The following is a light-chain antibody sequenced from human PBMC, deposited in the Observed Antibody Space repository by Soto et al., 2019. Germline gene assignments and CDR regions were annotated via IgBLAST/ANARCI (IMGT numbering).Light chain of an antibody. CDR3: QQGT. CDR2: GAS. CDR1: QSVSSSY. Sequence: EIVLTQSPGTLSLSPGEGATLSCRASQSVSSSYLAWYQQKPGQAPRLLIYGASSRATGIPDRFSGSGSGTDFTLTISRLEPEDFAVYYCQQGTFGQGTKLEIK. V-gene: IGKV3-20*01. J-gene: IGKJ2*01.